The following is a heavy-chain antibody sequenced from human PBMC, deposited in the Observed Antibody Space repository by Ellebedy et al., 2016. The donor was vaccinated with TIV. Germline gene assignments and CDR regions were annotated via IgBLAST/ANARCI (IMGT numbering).Heavy chain of an antibody. D-gene: IGHD5/OR15-5a*01. CDR1: GGTFSIYA. Sequence: AASVKVSCKASGGTFSIYAISWMRQAPGQGLEWMGGIIPMYDTTNYAQKFQGRVTITADESTSTAYMELSSLRSEDTAVYYCAREIVDIVSTDWCFDLWGRGTLVTVAS. CDR3: AREIVDIVSTDWCFDL. CDR2: IIPMYDTT. J-gene: IGHJ2*01. V-gene: IGHV1-69*13.